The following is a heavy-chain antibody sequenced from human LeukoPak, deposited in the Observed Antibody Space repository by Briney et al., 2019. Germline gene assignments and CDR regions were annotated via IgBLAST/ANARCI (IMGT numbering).Heavy chain of an antibody. V-gene: IGHV1-2*06. CDR2: INPNSGGT. D-gene: IGHD1-1*01. Sequence: ASVKVSCKASGYTFAGYFMHWVRQAPGQGLEWMGRINPNSGGTDYAQKFQGRVTMTRDTSINTAYMELSRLRSDDTAVYYCAREFNNNWPFDYWGQGTQVTVSS. CDR3: AREFNNNWPFDY. J-gene: IGHJ4*02. CDR1: GYTFAGYF.